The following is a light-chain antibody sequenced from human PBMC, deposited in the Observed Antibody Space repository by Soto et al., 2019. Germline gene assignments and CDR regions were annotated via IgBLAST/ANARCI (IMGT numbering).Light chain of an antibody. V-gene: IGKV3-11*01. J-gene: IGKJ5*01. CDR2: DAS. CDR3: QQRSNWPLIT. CDR1: QSVSSY. Sequence: EIVMTQSPATLSVSPGERATLSCRASQSVSSYLAWYQQKPGQAPRLLIYDASNRATGIPARFSGGGSGTDFTLTISSLEPEDFAVYYCQQRSNWPLITFGQGTRLEIK.